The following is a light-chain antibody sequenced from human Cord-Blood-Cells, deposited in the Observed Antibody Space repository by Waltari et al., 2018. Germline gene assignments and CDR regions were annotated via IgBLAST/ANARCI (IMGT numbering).Light chain of an antibody. CDR3: QQSYSTPPF. CDR1: QSISSY. V-gene: IGKV1-39*01. CDR2: AAS. J-gene: IGKJ2*01. Sequence: DLQMSESPSSLYASVADRVTITCRVSQSISSYLNWYQQKPVKAPKLLIYAASSLQSGVPSSFSGSGSGTDFTLTISSLQPEDFATYYCQQSYSTPPFFGQGTKLEIK.